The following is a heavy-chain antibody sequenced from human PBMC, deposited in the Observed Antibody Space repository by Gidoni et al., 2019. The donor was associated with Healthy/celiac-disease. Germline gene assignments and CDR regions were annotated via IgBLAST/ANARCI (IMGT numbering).Heavy chain of an antibody. V-gene: IGHV3-23*01. CDR3: AKGDTAMVNLFDY. J-gene: IGHJ4*02. D-gene: IGHD5-18*01. CDR2: ISGSGGST. Sequence: EVQLLESGGGLVQPGGSLRLSCAAPGFTFSSYAMSWVRQAPGKGLEWVSAISGSGGSTYYADSVKGRFTISRDNSKNTLYLQMNSLRAEDTAVYYCAKGDTAMVNLFDYWGQGTLVTVSS. CDR1: GFTFSSYA.